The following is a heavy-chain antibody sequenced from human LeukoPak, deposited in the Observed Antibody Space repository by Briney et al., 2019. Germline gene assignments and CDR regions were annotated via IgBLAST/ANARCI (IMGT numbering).Heavy chain of an antibody. CDR3: ASSRRCFGEYNN. J-gene: IGHJ4*02. V-gene: IGHV4-34*01. CDR2: INHSGST. Sequence: WETLSLTCAVSGVCFSGYYWSWIRQPPGKGLEWIGEINHSGSTNYNPSLKSRVTISVDTSKNQFSLNLSSVTAADTAVYYCASSRRCFGEYNNWGQGTLVTVSS. D-gene: IGHD3-10*01. CDR1: GVCFSGYY.